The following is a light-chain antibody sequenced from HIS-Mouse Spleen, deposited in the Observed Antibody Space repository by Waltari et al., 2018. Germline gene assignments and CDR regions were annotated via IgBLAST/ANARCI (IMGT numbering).Light chain of an antibody. CDR1: SSDVGGYNY. Sequence: QPASVSGSPGQSITISCTGTSSDVGGYNYVSWYQQHPGKAPKLMIYDVSNRPSGVSNRVSGSKSGNTASLTISGLQAEDEADYYCSSYTSSSFNVVFGGGTKLTVL. CDR2: DVS. J-gene: IGLJ2*01. CDR3: SSYTSSSFNVV. V-gene: IGLV2-14*03.